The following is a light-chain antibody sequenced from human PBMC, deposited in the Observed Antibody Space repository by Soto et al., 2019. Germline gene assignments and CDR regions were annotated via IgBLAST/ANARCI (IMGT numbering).Light chain of an antibody. CDR2: DAS. CDR1: QSITTW. J-gene: IGKJ1*01. Sequence: DIQMTQSPSTLSASVGDRVVITSRASQSITTWLAWYQQKPAKAPKLLIYDASSLESGVPSRLSGSGSGTEFTLTIRSLQPDDFATYYCQQYNDYWTFGQGTKVDIK. CDR3: QQYNDYWT. V-gene: IGKV1-5*01.